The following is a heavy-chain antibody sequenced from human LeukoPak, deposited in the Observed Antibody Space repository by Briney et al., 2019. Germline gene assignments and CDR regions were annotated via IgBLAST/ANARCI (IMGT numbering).Heavy chain of an antibody. J-gene: IGHJ3*02. CDR1: GGSISSYS. Sequence: SSETLSLTCSVSGGSISSYSWTWIRQPPGKGLEWIVFIDDSGSSNYNPSSKSRVTISADPSTNHFSLNLTPGTRAGTAVYFWAREHPVADWAPDIWGRGTM. CDR2: IDDSGSS. V-gene: IGHV4-59*13. CDR3: AREHPVADWAPDI. D-gene: IGHD3-9*01.